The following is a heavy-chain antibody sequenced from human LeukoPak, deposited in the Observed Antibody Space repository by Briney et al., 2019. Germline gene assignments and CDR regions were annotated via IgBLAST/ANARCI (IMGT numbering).Heavy chain of an antibody. V-gene: IGHV4-39*07. D-gene: IGHD6-19*01. CDR3: AREYTLYRSGWFLDY. J-gene: IGHJ4*02. CDR2: IDYSGSI. Sequence: SETLSLTCTVSGDSSSNSIYYWGWIRQPPGKGLEWIGTIDYSGSIYYNPSLKSRATISIDTSKSQFSLKLSSVTAADTAMYYCAREYTLYRSGWFLDYWGQGTVVTVSS. CDR1: GDSSSNSIYY.